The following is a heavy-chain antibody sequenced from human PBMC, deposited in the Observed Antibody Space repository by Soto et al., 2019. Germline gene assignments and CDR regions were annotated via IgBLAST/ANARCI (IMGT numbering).Heavy chain of an antibody. CDR3: ARSPRPRFGQLINYFDS. CDR1: GFALSDFS. J-gene: IGHJ4*02. D-gene: IGHD3-10*01. CDR2: ITSSGNTV. Sequence: GESLKISCAASGFALSDFSFNWVRQAPGRGLEWISYITSSGNTVYYADSVKGRFTISRDNAKNSLYLEMNRLRDDDTAIYYCARSPRPRFGQLINYFDSWVPGALVTVSS. V-gene: IGHV3-48*02.